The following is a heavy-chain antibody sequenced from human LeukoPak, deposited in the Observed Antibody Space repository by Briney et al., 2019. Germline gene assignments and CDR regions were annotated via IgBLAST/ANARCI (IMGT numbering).Heavy chain of an antibody. D-gene: IGHD2-2*01. CDR1: GGTFSSYA. CDR3: ARALGTAAMNYYYYMDV. CDR2: IIPIFGTA. V-gene: IGHV1-69*13. Sequence: SVKVSCKASGGTFSSYAISWVRQAPGQGLEWMGGIIPIFGTANYAQKFQGRVTITADESTSTAYMELSSLRSEDTAVYYCARALGTAAMNYYYYMDVWGKGTTVTVSS. J-gene: IGHJ6*03.